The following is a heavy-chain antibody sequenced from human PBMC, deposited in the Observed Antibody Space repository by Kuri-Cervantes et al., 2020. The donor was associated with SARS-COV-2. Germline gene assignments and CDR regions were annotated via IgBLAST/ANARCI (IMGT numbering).Heavy chain of an antibody. V-gene: IGHV4-39*07. CDR3: ARAMIVSWFDP. D-gene: IGHD3-22*01. CDR2: IYYSGST. J-gene: IGHJ5*02. CDR1: GGSISSSSYY. Sequence: ESLKISCTVSGGSISSSSYYWGWIRQPPGKGLEWIGSIYYSGSTYYNPSLKSRVTISVDTSKNQFSLKLSSVTAADTAMYYCARAMIVSWFDPWGQGTLVTVSS.